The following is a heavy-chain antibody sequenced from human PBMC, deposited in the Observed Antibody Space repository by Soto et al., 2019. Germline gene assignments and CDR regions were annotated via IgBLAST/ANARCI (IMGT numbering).Heavy chain of an antibody. D-gene: IGHD6-13*01. V-gene: IGHV4-34*01. Sequence: SETLSLTCAVYGGSFSGYYWSWIRQPPGKGLEWIGEINHSGSTNYNPSLKSRVTISVDTSKNQFSLKLSSVTAADTAVYYCARGRSSSWYENVPFDYWGQGTLVTSPQ. CDR3: ARGRSSSWYENVPFDY. CDR2: INHSGST. CDR1: GGSFSGYY. J-gene: IGHJ4*02.